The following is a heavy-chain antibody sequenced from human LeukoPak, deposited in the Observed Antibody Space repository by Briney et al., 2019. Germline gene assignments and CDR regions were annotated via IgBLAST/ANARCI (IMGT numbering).Heavy chain of an antibody. V-gene: IGHV3-30*18. CDR3: AKDRRLAAFDY. CDR2: ISYDGSNK. Sequence: GGSLRLSCAASGFTFSSYGMHWVRQAPGKGLEWVAVISYDGSNKYYADSVKGRFTISRDNSKNTLYLQMNSLRAEDTAVYYCAKDRRLAAFDYGGQGTLVTVSS. D-gene: IGHD6-25*01. CDR1: GFTFSSYG. J-gene: IGHJ4*02.